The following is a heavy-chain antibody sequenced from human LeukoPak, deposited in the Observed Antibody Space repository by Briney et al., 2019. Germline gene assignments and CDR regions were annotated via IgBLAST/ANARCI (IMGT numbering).Heavy chain of an antibody. CDR3: ATSPSCSGGSCCHNWFDP. D-gene: IGHD2-15*01. CDR2: IIPIFGTA. CDR1: GGTFSSYA. J-gene: IGHJ5*02. Sequence: ASVKVSCKASGGTFSSYAISWVRQAPGQGLEWMGRIIPIFGTANYAQKFQGRVTITTDESTSTAYMELSSLRSEDTAVYYCATSPSCSGGSCCHNWFDPWGQGTLVTVSS. V-gene: IGHV1-69*05.